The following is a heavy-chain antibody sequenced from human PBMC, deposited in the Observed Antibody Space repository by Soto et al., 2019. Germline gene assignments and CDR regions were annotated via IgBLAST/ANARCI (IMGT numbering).Heavy chain of an antibody. CDR3: AKDSVADWLLDYYYYYGMYV. CDR1: GFTFSSYA. Sequence: PGGSLRLSCAASGFTFSSYAMSWVRQAPGKGLEWVSAISGSGGSTYYADSVKGRFTISRDNSKDTLYLQMNSLRAEDTAVYYCAKDSVADWLLDYYYYYGMYVCGQGTTVTVSS. D-gene: IGHD3-9*01. V-gene: IGHV3-23*01. J-gene: IGHJ6*02. CDR2: ISGSGGST.